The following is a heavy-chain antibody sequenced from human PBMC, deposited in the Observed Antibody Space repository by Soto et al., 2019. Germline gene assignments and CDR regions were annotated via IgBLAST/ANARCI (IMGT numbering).Heavy chain of an antibody. CDR2: ISSSGSTI. D-gene: IGHD6-13*01. CDR1: GFTFSTYE. J-gene: IGHJ4*03. CDR3: VILKRITASDTASDSPPG. Sequence: GGSLRLSCSASGFTFSTYEMNWVRQAPGKGLEWVSYISSSGSTIYYKDSVKGRFTISRDNAKNSLYLQMNSLRAEDTAVYYGVILKRITASDTASDSPPGWGQGNPVTVSS. V-gene: IGHV3-48*03.